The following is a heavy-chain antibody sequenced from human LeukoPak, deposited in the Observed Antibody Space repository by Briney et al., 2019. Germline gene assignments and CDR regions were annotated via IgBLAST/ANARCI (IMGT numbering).Heavy chain of an antibody. D-gene: IGHD2-15*01. Sequence: GSLRLSCAASGFTFSSYGMHWVRQAPGKGLEWVAVISYDGSNKYYADSVKGRFTISRDNSKNTLYLQMNSLRAEDTAVYYCAKDTTDLVVVAAIPTWFDPWGQGTLVTVSS. V-gene: IGHV3-30*18. CDR1: GFTFSSYG. J-gene: IGHJ5*02. CDR2: ISYDGSNK. CDR3: AKDTTDLVVVAAIPTWFDP.